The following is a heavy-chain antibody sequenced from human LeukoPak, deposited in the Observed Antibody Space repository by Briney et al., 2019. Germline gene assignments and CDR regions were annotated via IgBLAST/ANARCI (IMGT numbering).Heavy chain of an antibody. J-gene: IGHJ4*02. D-gene: IGHD3-10*01. Sequence: GGSLRLSCSASGFTFSYYAMHWVRQAPGKGLEYVSAISTTGGSTFYADSVKGRFTISRDNSKNTLYLQMNSLRAEDTAVYYCARDLSPVVRASPMGYWGQGTLVTVSS. CDR1: GFTFSYYA. CDR3: ARDLSPVVRASPMGY. V-gene: IGHV3-64*04. CDR2: ISTTGGST.